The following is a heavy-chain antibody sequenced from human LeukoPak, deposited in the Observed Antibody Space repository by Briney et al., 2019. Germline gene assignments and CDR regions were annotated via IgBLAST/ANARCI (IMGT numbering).Heavy chain of an antibody. CDR1: GGSISSSSYY. CDR3: ARRFYDSSGYYYDYFDY. CDR2: IYYSGST. V-gene: IGHV4-39*01. Sequence: PSETLSLTCTVSGGSISSSSYYWGWIRLPPGKGLEWIGSIYYSGSTYYNPSLKSRVTISVDTSKNQFSLKLSSVTAADTAVYYCARRFYDSSGYYYDYFDYWRQGTLVTVSS. D-gene: IGHD3-22*01. J-gene: IGHJ4*02.